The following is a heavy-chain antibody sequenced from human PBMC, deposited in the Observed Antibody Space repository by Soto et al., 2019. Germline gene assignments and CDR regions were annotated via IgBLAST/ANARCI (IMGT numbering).Heavy chain of an antibody. Sequence: EVQLVESGGGLVQPGGSLKLSCAASGFTFSGSAMHWVRQASGKGLEWVGRIRSKANSYATAYAASVKGRFTISRDDSKNTAYLRMNGLKTEDTAVYYCTRPGYDFWSGYSPYYGMDVWGQGTTVTVSS. J-gene: IGHJ6*02. CDR2: IRSKANSYAT. CDR3: TRPGYDFWSGYSPYYGMDV. V-gene: IGHV3-73*01. CDR1: GFTFSGSA. D-gene: IGHD3-3*01.